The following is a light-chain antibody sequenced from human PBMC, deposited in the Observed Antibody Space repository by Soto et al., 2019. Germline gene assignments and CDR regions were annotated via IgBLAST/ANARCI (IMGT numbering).Light chain of an antibody. CDR3: LQVFNFPRT. CDR2: AAS. CDR1: QDIRND. Sequence: AIQMTQSPSSLSASVGDRVTITCRASQDIRNDLGWYQQKPGKAPKLLIYAASSLQSGVSSRFSGSGSGRDFTLTISSLQPEDFATYYCLQVFNFPRTFALGTKVDIK. J-gene: IGKJ1*01. V-gene: IGKV1-6*02.